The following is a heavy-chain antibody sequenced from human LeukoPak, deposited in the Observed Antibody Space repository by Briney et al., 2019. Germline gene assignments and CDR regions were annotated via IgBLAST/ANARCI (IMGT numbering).Heavy chain of an antibody. CDR1: GGSISSSSSH. CDR3: ARRRSTGSWYFDY. J-gene: IGHJ4*02. CDR2: IYYSGST. Sequence: SETLSLTCTVSGGSISSSSSHWGWIRQPPGKGLEWIGTIYYSGSTYYNPSLESRVTISVDTSKNQFSLKLGSVAAADTAVYYCARRRSTGSWYFDYWGQGTLVTVSS. V-gene: IGHV4-39*01. D-gene: IGHD6-25*01.